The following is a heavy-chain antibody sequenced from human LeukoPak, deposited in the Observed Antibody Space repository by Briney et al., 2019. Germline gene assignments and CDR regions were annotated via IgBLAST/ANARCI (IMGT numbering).Heavy chain of an antibody. CDR1: GGSFSGYY. D-gene: IGHD2-21*02. CDR2: INHSGST. J-gene: IGHJ4*02. CDR3: ARIRVGTFDY. V-gene: IGHV4-34*01. Sequence: SETLSLTCAVYGGSFSGYYWSWIRQPPGKGLEWIGEINHSGSTNYNPSLKSRVTISVDKSKNQFSLKLSSVTAADTAVYYCARIRVGTFDYWGQGTLVTVSS.